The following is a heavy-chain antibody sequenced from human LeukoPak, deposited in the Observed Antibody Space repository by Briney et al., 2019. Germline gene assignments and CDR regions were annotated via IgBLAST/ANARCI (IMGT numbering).Heavy chain of an antibody. Sequence: SETLSLTCAVYGGSFSGYYWSWIRQPPGKGLEWIGEINHSGSTNYNPSLKSRVTISVDTSKNQFSLKLSSVTAVDTAVYYCARGMGRWDRRGYSYGPYRGNFDYWGQGTLVTVSS. CDR3: ARGMGRWDRRGYSYGPYRGNFDY. J-gene: IGHJ4*02. CDR2: INHSGST. V-gene: IGHV4-34*01. D-gene: IGHD5-18*01. CDR1: GGSFSGYY.